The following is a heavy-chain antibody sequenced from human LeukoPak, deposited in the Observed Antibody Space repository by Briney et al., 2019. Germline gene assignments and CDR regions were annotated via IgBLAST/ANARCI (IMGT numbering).Heavy chain of an antibody. D-gene: IGHD2-15*01. CDR1: GGSISSGVYC. J-gene: IGHJ6*02. CDR3: ARDGGSSLYGMDV. V-gene: IGHV4-31*03. Sequence: SETLSLTCTVSGGSISSGVYCWSWIRQRPGEGLQWIGYICSSGSAYYNASLKSRVSMSTDTSNNQFSLKLNSVTAADTAVYYCARDGGSSLYGMDVWGQGTTVTVSS. CDR2: ICSSGSA.